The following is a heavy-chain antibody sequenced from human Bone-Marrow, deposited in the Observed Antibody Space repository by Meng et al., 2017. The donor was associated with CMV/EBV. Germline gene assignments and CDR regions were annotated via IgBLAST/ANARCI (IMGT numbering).Heavy chain of an antibody. CDR3: ARDTRLYYDFWSGYPQAGWFDP. CDR1: GGSVSSGSYY. D-gene: IGHD3-3*01. Sequence: GSLRLSCTVSGGSVSSGSYYWSWIRQPPGKGLEWIGYIYYSGSTNYNPSLKSRVTISVDTSKNQFSLKLSSVTAADTAAYYCARDTRLYYDFWSGYPQAGWFDPWGQGTLVTVSS. V-gene: IGHV4-61*01. J-gene: IGHJ5*02. CDR2: IYYSGST.